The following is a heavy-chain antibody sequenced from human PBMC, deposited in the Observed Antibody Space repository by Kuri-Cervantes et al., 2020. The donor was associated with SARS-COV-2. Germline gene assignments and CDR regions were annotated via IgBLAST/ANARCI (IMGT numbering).Heavy chain of an antibody. CDR1: GGSISSYY. J-gene: IGHJ4*02. V-gene: IGHV4-4*07. Sequence: SETLSLTCTVSGGSISSYYWSWIRQPAGKGLEWIGRIYTSGSTNYNPSLKSRVTMSVDTSKNQFSLKLSSVTAADTAMYFCAGHWRYQKLWSFDSWGQGTLVTV. CDR3: AGHWRYQKLWSFDS. D-gene: IGHD2-2*01. CDR2: IYTSGST.